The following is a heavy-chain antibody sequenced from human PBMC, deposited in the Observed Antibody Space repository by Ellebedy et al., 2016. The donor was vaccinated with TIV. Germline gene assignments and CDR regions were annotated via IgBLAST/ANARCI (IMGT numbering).Heavy chain of an antibody. D-gene: IGHD3-10*01. Sequence: GGSLRLXCKGSGYSFTSYWISWVRQMPGKGLEWMGRIDPSDSYTNYSPSFQGHVTISADKSISTAYLQWSSLKASDTAMYYCARLGGGSGSKSDAFDIWGQGTMVTVSS. CDR3: ARLGGGSGSKSDAFDI. V-gene: IGHV5-10-1*01. CDR2: IDPSDSYT. CDR1: GYSFTSYW. J-gene: IGHJ3*02.